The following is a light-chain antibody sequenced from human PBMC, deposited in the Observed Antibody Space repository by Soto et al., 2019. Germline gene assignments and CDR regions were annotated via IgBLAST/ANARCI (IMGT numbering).Light chain of an antibody. CDR1: SSDVGAYNF. V-gene: IGLV2-14*01. J-gene: IGLJ1*01. CDR3: ASYAGSTTLL. Sequence: QSALTQPASVSGSRGQSITIACTGTSSDVGAYNFVSWYQQHPDEAPKLLIYEVSNRPSGVSNRFSGSKSGNTASLTISGLQAEDEADFYCASYAGSTTLLFGSGTKLTV. CDR2: EVS.